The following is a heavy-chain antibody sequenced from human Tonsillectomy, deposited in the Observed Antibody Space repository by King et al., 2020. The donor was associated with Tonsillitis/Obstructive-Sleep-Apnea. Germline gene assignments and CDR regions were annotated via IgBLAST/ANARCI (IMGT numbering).Heavy chain of an antibody. D-gene: IGHD4/OR15-4a*01. CDR1: GYTFTSYA. CDR2: INTNTGIP. CDR3: ATWPGATRRLWEFDY. V-gene: IGHV7-4-1*02. J-gene: IGHJ4*02. Sequence: QLVQSGSELKKPGASVKVSCKASGYTFTSYAMNWVRQAPGQGLEWMGWINTNTGIPTYAQGSTGRFVFSLDTSVSTAYLQISSLQAEDTAVYYCATWPGATRRLWEFDYWGQGTLVTVSS.